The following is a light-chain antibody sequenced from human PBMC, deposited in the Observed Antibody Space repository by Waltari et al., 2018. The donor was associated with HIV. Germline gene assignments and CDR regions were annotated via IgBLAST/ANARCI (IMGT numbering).Light chain of an antibody. CDR1: HSVGSDY. V-gene: IGKV3-20*01. CDR3: QQNAASPRT. J-gene: IGKJ4*01. CDR2: GAS. Sequence: EIVLTQSPGTLSLSPGETATLSCRASHSVGSDYLAWYQQRPGQAPRVLMYGASNRATGVPDRFSGAGSGTDFTLTITRLEPEDFAVYFCQQNAASPRTSGGGTKVEIK.